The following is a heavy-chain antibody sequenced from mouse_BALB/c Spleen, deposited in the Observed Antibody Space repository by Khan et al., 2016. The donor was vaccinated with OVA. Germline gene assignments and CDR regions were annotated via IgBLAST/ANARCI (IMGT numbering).Heavy chain of an antibody. J-gene: IGHJ2*01. Sequence: EVKLLESGPGLVKPSQSLSLTCTVTGYSITSDYAWNWIRQFPGNKLEWMGYISYSSNTKYNPSLKSRISITRDTSKNQFFLQLNFVTIEDTATYYCARIQGGDFDYWGQGTTLTVSS. CDR1: GYSITSDYA. V-gene: IGHV3-2*02. CDR2: ISYSSNT. D-gene: IGHD3-2*02. CDR3: ARIQGGDFDY.